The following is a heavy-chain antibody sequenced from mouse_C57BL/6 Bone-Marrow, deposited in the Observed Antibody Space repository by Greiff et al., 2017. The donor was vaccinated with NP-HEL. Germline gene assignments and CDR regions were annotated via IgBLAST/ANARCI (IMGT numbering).Heavy chain of an antibody. CDR1: GYTFTSYW. CDR2: IYPGSGST. Sequence: QVQLQQPRAELVKPGASVKMSCKASGYTFTSYWITWVKQRPGQGLEWIGDIYPGSGSTNYNEKFKSKATLTVDTSSSTAYMQLSSLTSEDSAVYYCARSGYYGSSWGWYFDVWGTGTTVTVSS. D-gene: IGHD1-1*01. J-gene: IGHJ1*03. V-gene: IGHV1-55*01. CDR3: ARSGYYGSSWGWYFDV.